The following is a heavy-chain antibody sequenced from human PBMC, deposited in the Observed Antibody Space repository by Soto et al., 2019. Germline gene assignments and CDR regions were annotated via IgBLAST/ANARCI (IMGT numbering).Heavy chain of an antibody. CDR3: ARDLEITMIVVVITYYYGMDV. D-gene: IGHD3-22*01. J-gene: IGHJ6*02. Sequence: ASVKVSFKACGYTFTSYGISWLRQAPGQGLEWMGWISAYNGNTNYAQKLQGRVTMTTDTSTSTAYMELRSLRSDDTAVYYCARDLEITMIVVVITYYYGMDVWGQGTTVIVS. V-gene: IGHV1-18*01. CDR1: GYTFTSYG. CDR2: ISAYNGNT.